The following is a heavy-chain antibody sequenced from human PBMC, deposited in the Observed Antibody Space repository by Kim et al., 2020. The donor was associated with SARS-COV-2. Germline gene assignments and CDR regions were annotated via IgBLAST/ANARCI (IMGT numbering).Heavy chain of an antibody. Sequence: ASVKVSCKASGYTFSNYAMHWVRQAPGQRLEWMGWINAGSGNTEYSQKFQGRLIITRDTSASTAYMELSSLRSEDTAVYYCARGGAVLRFLEWLSSYFGYWGQGTLVTVSS. CDR1: GYTFSNYA. CDR3: ARGGAVLRFLEWLSSYFGY. J-gene: IGHJ4*02. D-gene: IGHD3-3*01. CDR2: INAGSGNT. V-gene: IGHV1-3*01.